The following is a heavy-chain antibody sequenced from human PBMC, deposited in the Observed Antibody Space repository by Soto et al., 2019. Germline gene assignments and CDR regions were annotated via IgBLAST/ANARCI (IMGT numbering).Heavy chain of an antibody. V-gene: IGHV1-3*01. D-gene: IGHD2-21*02. CDR1: GYTFTSYA. CDR2: INAGNGNT. Sequence: QVQLVQSGAEVKKPGASVKVSCKASGYTFTSYAMHWVRQAPGQRLEWMGWINAGNGNTKYSQKFQGIVTITRDTSASTAYMELSSLRSEDTAVYYCARGPGGPDCPGDYWGQGTLVTVSS. CDR3: ARGPGGPDCPGDY. J-gene: IGHJ4*02.